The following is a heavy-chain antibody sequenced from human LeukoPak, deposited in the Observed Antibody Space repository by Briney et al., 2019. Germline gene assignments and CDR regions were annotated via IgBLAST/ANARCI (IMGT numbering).Heavy chain of an antibody. Sequence: GGSLRLSCAASGFTFSNYAMSWVRQAPGKGLEWVSGISGSGETTYYADSVRGRVTISRDNSKNTVSLQMSSLRAEDTAVYYCPRGYTFGNFDYWGKGTLVTVSS. D-gene: IGHD5-12*01. CDR1: GFTFSNYA. CDR2: ISGSGETT. J-gene: IGHJ4*02. V-gene: IGHV3-23*01. CDR3: PRGYTFGNFDY.